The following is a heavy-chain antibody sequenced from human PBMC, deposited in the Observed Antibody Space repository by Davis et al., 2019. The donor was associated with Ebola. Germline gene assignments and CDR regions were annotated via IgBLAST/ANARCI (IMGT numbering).Heavy chain of an antibody. CDR2: INHSGTT. Sequence: SETLSLTCAVYGGSLRGHYWSWFRQPPGKGLEWIGEINHSGTTNYNPSLKSRVTISVDTSKNQFSLKLSSVTAADTAVYYCASMVGGYRCSGGSCYSPWYFDLWGRGTLVTVSS. D-gene: IGHD2-15*01. J-gene: IGHJ2*01. CDR1: GGSLRGHY. V-gene: IGHV4-34*01. CDR3: ASMVGGYRCSGGSCYSPWYFDL.